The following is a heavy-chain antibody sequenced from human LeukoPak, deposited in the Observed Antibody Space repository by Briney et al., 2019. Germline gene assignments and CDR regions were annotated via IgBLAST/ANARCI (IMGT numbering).Heavy chain of an antibody. Sequence: PSETLSLTCAVYGGSFSGYYWSWIRQPPGKGLEWIGEINHSGSTNYNPSLKSRVTISVDTSKNQFSLKLSSVTAADTAVYYCARGYYDYVWGSYGIYYYYMDVWGKGTTVTVSS. CDR2: INHSGST. V-gene: IGHV4-34*01. J-gene: IGHJ6*03. D-gene: IGHD3-16*01. CDR3: ARGYYDYVWGSYGIYYYYMDV. CDR1: GGSFSGYY.